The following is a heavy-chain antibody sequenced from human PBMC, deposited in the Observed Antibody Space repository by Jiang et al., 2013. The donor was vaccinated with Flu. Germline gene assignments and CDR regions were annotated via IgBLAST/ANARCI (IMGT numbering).Heavy chain of an antibody. Sequence: SLTCTVSDGPISSDNWWSWVRQPPGKGLEWIGEIYHSGSTNYNPSFKSRLIISVDKSRNQFSLKLNSVTAADTAVYYCARGGIAAALDIWGQGTLVTVTS. V-gene: IGHV4-4*02. CDR3: ARGGIAAALDI. J-gene: IGHJ4*02. CDR1: DGPISSDNW. CDR2: IYHSGST. D-gene: IGHD6-13*01.